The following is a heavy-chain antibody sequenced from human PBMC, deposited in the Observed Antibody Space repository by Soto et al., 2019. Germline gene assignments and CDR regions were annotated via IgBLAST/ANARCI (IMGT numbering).Heavy chain of an antibody. CDR1: GFTFSNYA. CDR3: GAGVITHPYNSYYGMDV. CDR2: ISGSGSST. Sequence: GGSLRLSCAASGFTFSNYAMTWVRQAPGKGLDWVSGISGSGSSTYYADSVRGRFTVSRDNSKNTLYLQMDSLRADDTAVYYCGAGVITHPYNSYYGMDVWGQGTTVTGSS. D-gene: IGHD3-3*01. V-gene: IGHV3-23*01. J-gene: IGHJ6*02.